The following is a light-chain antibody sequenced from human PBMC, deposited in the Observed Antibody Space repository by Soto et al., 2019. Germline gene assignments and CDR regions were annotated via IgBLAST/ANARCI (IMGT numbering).Light chain of an antibody. CDR3: QQGNSLSIT. Sequence: DILMTQSPSSVSASVGDRVIISCRANQDIGTRLAWYQQRPGKAPKLLIYAASSLQSGVPSRFSGSGSGTDFTLNIGGLQPEEFGTYYCQQGNSLSITFGQGTRLETK. J-gene: IGKJ5*01. V-gene: IGKV1-12*01. CDR2: AAS. CDR1: QDIGTR.